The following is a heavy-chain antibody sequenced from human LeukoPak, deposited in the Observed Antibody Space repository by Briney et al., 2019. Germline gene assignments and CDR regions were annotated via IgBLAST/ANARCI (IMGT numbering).Heavy chain of an antibody. CDR3: ARGYCSSTSPCLDY. J-gene: IGHJ4*02. CDR2: IYYSGST. V-gene: IGHV4-39*07. D-gene: IGHD2-2*01. CDR1: GGSISSSSYY. Sequence: SETLSLTCTVSGGSISSSSYYWGWIRQPPGKGLEWIGSIYYSGSTYYNPSLKSRVTISVDTSKNQFSLKLSSVTAADTAVYYCARGYCSSTSPCLDYWGQGTLVTVSS.